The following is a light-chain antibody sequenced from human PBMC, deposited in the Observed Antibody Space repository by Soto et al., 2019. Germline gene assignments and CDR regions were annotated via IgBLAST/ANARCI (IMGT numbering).Light chain of an antibody. J-gene: IGLJ1*01. V-gene: IGLV1-44*01. Sequence: QSVLTQPPPASGTPGQRVTISCSGSNSNIGSHTVNWYQQLPGTAPKLLIYSNSQRPLGVPVRFSGSKSGTSASLAISGLQSEDEADYYCASWDDNLYVFGLGTKVTVL. CDR1: NSNIGSHT. CDR2: SNS. CDR3: ASWDDNLYV.